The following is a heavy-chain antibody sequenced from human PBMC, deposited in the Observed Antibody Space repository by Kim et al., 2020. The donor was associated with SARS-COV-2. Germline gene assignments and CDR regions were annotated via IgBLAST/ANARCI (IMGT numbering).Heavy chain of an antibody. V-gene: IGHV3-7*01. CDR1: GFTFSSFW. Sequence: GGSLRLSCAASGFTFSSFWMTWVRQAPGKGLEWVANINEDGSQKYYIDSVKGRFTISRDNAKNSVYLQMNSLRAEDTAVYYCARPRCSSWGQGILVTVSS. CDR2: INEDGSQK. D-gene: IGHD2-2*01. CDR3: ARPRCSS. J-gene: IGHJ4*02.